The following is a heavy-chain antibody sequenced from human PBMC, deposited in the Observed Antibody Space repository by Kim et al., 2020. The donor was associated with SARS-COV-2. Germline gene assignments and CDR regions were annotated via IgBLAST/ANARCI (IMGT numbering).Heavy chain of an antibody. J-gene: IGHJ3*02. CDR2: ST. V-gene: IGHV4-59*01. D-gene: IGHD3-16*01. Sequence: STNYYPSLKSRVTISVDTSKNPFSLKLGSVTAADTAVYYCAGWGSDAFDIWGQGTMVTVSS. CDR3: AGWGSDAFDI.